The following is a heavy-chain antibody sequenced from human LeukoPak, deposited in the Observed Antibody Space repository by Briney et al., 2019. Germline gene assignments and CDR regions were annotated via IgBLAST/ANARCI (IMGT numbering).Heavy chain of an antibody. J-gene: IGHJ4*02. Sequence: ASVKVSCKASAYTFTGYCMHWVRQAPGQGLEWMGWINPKSGGTKYARKFQGRVTMTRDTSTSTAYMEMSRLRSDDTAVYYCARDSSMIRFGAVFWGQGTVVTVSS. V-gene: IGHV1-2*02. D-gene: IGHD3-16*01. CDR2: INPKSGGT. CDR1: AYTFTGYC. CDR3: ARDSSMIRFGAVF.